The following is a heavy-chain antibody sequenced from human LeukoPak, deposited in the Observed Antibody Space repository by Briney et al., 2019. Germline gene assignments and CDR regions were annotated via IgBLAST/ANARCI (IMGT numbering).Heavy chain of an antibody. CDR2: ISSSSIYI. CDR1: GFTFSNYN. V-gene: IGHV3-21*01. D-gene: IGHD2/OR15-2a*01. Sequence: GGSLRLSCAASGFTFSNYNMNWVRQAPGKGLEWVSSISSSSIYISYADSVKGRFTISRDNTENALYLQMNSLRAEDTAVFYCARTLYSIVPAVDDYFDSWGQGTLVTASS. CDR3: ARTLYSIVPAVDDYFDS. J-gene: IGHJ4*02.